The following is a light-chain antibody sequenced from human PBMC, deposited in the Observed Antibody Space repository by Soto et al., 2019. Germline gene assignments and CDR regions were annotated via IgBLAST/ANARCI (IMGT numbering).Light chain of an antibody. CDR3: QQHNSYPIP. CDR1: QGISSY. Sequence: DIQLTQSPSSLSASVGDRVTITCRASQGISSYLAWYQQKPGKAPKLLIYAASTLQSGVPSRFSGSGSGTEFTLTISSLQPEDFATYYCQQHNSYPIPFGQGTRVEI. V-gene: IGKV1-9*01. J-gene: IGKJ5*01. CDR2: AAS.